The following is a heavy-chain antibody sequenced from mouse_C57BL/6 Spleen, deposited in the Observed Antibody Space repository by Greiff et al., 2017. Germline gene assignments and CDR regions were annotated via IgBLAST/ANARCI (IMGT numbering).Heavy chain of an antibody. CDR3: ARITTVGAY. CDR1: GFSLTSYG. Sequence: VKLQQSGPGLVQPSQSLSITCTVSGFSLTSYGVHWVRQSPGKGLEWLGVIWRGGSTDYNAAFISRLSISKDNSKSQVFFKMNSLQADDTAIYYCARITTVGAYWGQGTLVTVSA. J-gene: IGHJ3*01. V-gene: IGHV2-2*01. CDR2: IWRGGST. D-gene: IGHD1-1*01.